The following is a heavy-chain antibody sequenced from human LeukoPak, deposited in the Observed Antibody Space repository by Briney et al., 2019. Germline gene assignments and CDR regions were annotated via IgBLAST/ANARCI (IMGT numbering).Heavy chain of an antibody. CDR2: INPNSGGT. J-gene: IGHJ6*02. D-gene: IGHD6-13*01. V-gene: IGHV1-2*02. Sequence: GASVKVSCKASGYTFTGYYMHWVRRAPGQGLEWMGWINPNSGGTNYAQKFQGRVTMTRDTSISTAYMELSRLRSDDTAVYYCAREVSSRDYYYYYGMDVWGQGTTVTVSS. CDR3: AREVSSRDYYYYYGMDV. CDR1: GYTFTGYY.